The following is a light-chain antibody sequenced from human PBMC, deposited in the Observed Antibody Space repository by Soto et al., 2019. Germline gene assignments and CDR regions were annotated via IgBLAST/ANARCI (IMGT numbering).Light chain of an antibody. CDR1: QGISSY. CDR2: AAS. CDR3: QQYYSYPFT. J-gene: IGKJ3*01. V-gene: IGKV1-8*01. Sequence: AIRMTQSPSSFSASTGDRVTITCRASQGISSYLAWYQQKPGKAPKLLIYAASSLQSGVPSRFSGHGSGTDFTLTISCLESEDFASYYCQQYYSYPFTFCPGTKVDIK.